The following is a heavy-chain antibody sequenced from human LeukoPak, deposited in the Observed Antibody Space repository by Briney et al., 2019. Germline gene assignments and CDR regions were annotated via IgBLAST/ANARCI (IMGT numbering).Heavy chain of an antibody. CDR2: IIPILGIA. D-gene: IGHD3-22*01. CDR3: ARAYDSSGYV. CDR1: GGTFSSYA. J-gene: IGHJ4*02. V-gene: IGHV1-69*04. Sequence: SVKVSCKASGGTFSSYAISWVRQAPGQGLEWMGRIIPILGIANYAQEFQGRVTITADKSTSTAYMELSSLRSEDTAVYYCARAYDSSGYVWGQGTLVTVSS.